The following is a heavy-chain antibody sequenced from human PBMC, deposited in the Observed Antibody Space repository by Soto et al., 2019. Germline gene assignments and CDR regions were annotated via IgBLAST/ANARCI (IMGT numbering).Heavy chain of an antibody. CDR3: ARSIAAAVDFDY. J-gene: IGHJ4*02. CDR2: IYYSGST. D-gene: IGHD6-13*01. CDR1: GGSISSYY. Sequence: SETLSLTCTVSGGSISSYYWSWIRQPPGKGLEWIGYIYYSGSTNYNPSLKSRVTISVDTSKNQFSLKLSSVTADDTAVYYCARSIAAAVDFDYWGQGTLVTVSS. V-gene: IGHV4-59*01.